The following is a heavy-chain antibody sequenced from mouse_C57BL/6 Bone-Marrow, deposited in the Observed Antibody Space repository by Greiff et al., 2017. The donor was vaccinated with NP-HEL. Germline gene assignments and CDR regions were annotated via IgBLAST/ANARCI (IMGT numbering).Heavy chain of an antibody. CDR1: GYTFTSYW. Sequence: QVQLQQPGAELVKPGASVKLSCKASGYTFTSYWMHWVKQRPGQGLEWIGMIHPNSGSTNYNEKFKSKATLTVDKSSSTAYMQLSSLTSEDSAVYYCARSPYYSIAWFAYWGQGTLVTVSA. J-gene: IGHJ3*01. V-gene: IGHV1-64*01. D-gene: IGHD2-5*01. CDR2: IHPNSGST. CDR3: ARSPYYSIAWFAY.